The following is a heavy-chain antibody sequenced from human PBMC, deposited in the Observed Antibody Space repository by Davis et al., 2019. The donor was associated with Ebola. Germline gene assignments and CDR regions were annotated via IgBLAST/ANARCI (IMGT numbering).Heavy chain of an antibody. Sequence: GESLKLSCAASGITFSDYAMSWVRQAPGKGLEWVSVISGRGGTTYYADSVKGRFTISRDNFKNMLYLQMNSLIAEDTALYFCAKDGWLDYYDGLTCWGQGALVTVSS. V-gene: IGHV3-23*01. CDR3: AKDGWLDYYDGLTC. J-gene: IGHJ4*02. CDR1: GITFSDYA. D-gene: IGHD3-22*01. CDR2: ISGRGGTT.